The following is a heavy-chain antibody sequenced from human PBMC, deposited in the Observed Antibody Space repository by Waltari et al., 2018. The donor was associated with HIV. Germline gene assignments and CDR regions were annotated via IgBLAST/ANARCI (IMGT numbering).Heavy chain of an antibody. CDR3: ATYCGGDCYFGEVSFDV. V-gene: IGHV3-30*03. CDR1: GFRFSTSG. D-gene: IGHD2-21*02. CDR2: ISHDGNSH. J-gene: IGHJ3*01. Sequence: VQLMQSRGGVVQRGGSLRLSCTASGFRFSTSGINWVRQAPGKGLDWVALISHDGNSHFYADSVKGRFTVSRDNSKDTVYLQMNSLTTDDTAVYYCATYCGGDCYFGEVSFDVWGQGTMVIVS.